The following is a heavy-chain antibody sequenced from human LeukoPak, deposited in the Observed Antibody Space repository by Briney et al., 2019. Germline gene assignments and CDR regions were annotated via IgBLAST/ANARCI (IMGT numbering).Heavy chain of an antibody. V-gene: IGHV3-64D*06. CDR3: VRGRGSYGWFDP. Sequence: GGSLRLSCSASGFIFSPYAMHWVRQAPGKGLEYVSSISSEGKTTYYADSVKGRFTISRDNSKNMLYLQMNSLRPEDTAVYYCVRGRGSYGWFDPWGQGTLVTVSS. D-gene: IGHD3-10*01. CDR1: GFIFSPYA. J-gene: IGHJ5*02. CDR2: ISSEGKTT.